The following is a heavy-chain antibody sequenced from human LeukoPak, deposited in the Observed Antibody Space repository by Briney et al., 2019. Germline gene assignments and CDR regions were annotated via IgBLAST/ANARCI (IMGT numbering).Heavy chain of an antibody. Sequence: ASVKVSCKASGYTFSDYGVSWVRQAPGQGLEWMGRISAYNGNTNYLQKFQGRVTMTTDTSTATAYMELRSLRPSDTAVYFCAKGPRYSYDSSILLFDYWGQGTLVTVSS. J-gene: IGHJ4*02. V-gene: IGHV1-18*01. CDR1: GYTFSDYG. D-gene: IGHD3-22*01. CDR2: ISAYNGNT. CDR3: AKGPRYSYDSSILLFDY.